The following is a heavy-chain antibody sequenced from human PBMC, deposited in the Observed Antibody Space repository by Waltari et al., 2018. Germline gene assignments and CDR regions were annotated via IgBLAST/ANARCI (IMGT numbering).Heavy chain of an antibody. CDR1: GFTLISLA. J-gene: IGHJ3*02. CDR3: ASPVFNSNYAFDI. D-gene: IGHD4-4*01. CDR2: ISRNSVYI. V-gene: IGHV3-21*01. Sequence: EVQLVESGGGLVKPGGSLRLSCAASGFTLISLAMTWSRQAPGKGLEWVSSISRNSVYIYYADSVRGRFTISRDNAKNSLYLQMNSLRAEDTAVYYCASPVFNSNYAFDIWGQGTMVTVSS.